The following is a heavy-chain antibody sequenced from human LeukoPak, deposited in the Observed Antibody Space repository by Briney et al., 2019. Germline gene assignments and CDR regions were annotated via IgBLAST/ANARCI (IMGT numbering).Heavy chain of an antibody. CDR3: AISEPSWYQYAFEI. CDR2: ISAYNGNT. J-gene: IGHJ3*02. Sequence: EASVKVSCKVSGYTLSELSMHWVRQAPGQGLEWMGWISAYNGNTNYAQKLQGRVTMTTDTSTSTAYMELRSLRSDDTAVYYCAISEPSWYQYAFEIWGQGTMVTVSS. D-gene: IGHD6-13*01. CDR1: GYTLSELS. V-gene: IGHV1-18*01.